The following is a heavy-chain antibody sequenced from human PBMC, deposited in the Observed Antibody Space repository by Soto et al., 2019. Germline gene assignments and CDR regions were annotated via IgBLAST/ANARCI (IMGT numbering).Heavy chain of an antibody. CDR3: ARAPRTILGVATDLGV. CDR1: GGTFSSYA. CDR2: IIPIFGTA. Sequence: SVTVSCKASGGTFSSYAISWVRQAPGQGLEWMGGIIPIFGTANYAQKFQGRVTMTKDTSTSTAYMELRSLTSDDTAVYYCARAPRTILGVATDLGVWGQGTTVTVSS. J-gene: IGHJ6*02. D-gene: IGHD3-3*02. V-gene: IGHV1-69*05.